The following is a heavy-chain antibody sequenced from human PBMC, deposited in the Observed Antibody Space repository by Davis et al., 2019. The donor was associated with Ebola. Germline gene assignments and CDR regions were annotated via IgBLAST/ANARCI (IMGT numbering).Heavy chain of an antibody. CDR1: GFTFSSYA. D-gene: IGHD2-15*01. Sequence: GESLKISCAASGFTFSSYAMHWVRQAPGKGLEWVAVISYDGSNKYYADSVKGRFTISRDNSKNTLYLQMNSLRAEDTAVYYCARPWRDLVVVVAANPHYWGQGTLVTVSS. J-gene: IGHJ4*02. V-gene: IGHV3-30-3*01. CDR3: ARPWRDLVVVVAANPHY. CDR2: ISYDGSNK.